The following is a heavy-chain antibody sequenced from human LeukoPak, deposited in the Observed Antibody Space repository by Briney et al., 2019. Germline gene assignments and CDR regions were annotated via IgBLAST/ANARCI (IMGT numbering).Heavy chain of an antibody. V-gene: IGHV3-11*04. CDR1: GFTFSDYY. CDR2: ISSSGSTI. Sequence: GGSLRLSCAASGFTFSDYYMSWIRQAPGKGLEWVSYISSSGSTIYYADSVKGRFTISRDNSKNTLYLQMNSLRAEDTAVYYCARDWGQGRPLDYMDVWGKGTTVTVSS. J-gene: IGHJ6*03. CDR3: ARDWGQGRPLDYMDV. D-gene: IGHD3-16*01.